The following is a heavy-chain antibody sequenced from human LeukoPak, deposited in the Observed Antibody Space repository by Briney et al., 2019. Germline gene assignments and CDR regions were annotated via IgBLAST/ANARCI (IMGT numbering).Heavy chain of an antibody. CDR3: ARDSSLPYSSSWYGFDY. J-gene: IGHJ4*02. Sequence: ETLSLTCDVSGGSIDSTNWWNWVRQPPGKGLEWVSVIYSGGSTYYADSVKGRFTISRDNSKNTLYLQMNSLRAEDTAVYYCARDSSLPYSSSWYGFDYWGQGTLVTVSS. V-gene: IGHV3-53*01. CDR2: IYSGGST. CDR1: GGSIDSTNW. D-gene: IGHD6-13*01.